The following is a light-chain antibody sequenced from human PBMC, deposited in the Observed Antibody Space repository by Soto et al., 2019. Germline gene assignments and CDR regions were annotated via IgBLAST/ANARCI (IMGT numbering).Light chain of an antibody. CDR3: QQRSFWPLFT. V-gene: IGKV3D-20*02. Sequence: EIVLTQSPGTLSLSPGERATLSCRASQSVSSSYLAWYQQKPGQAPRLLIYGASSRATGIPDRFSGSGSGTDFTLTISSLEPEDFAVYYCQQRSFWPLFTFGQGTRLEIK. J-gene: IGKJ2*01. CDR1: QSVSSSY. CDR2: GAS.